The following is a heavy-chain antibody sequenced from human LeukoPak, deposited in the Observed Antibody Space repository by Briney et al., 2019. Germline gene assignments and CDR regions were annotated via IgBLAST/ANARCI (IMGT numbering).Heavy chain of an antibody. CDR2: FPGGGDTT. D-gene: IGHD2-2*01. V-gene: IGHV3-23*01. Sequence: GGSLRLSCAGSGFIFSTYAMSWARRAPGRGGVGVTSFPGGGDTTYYADSVKGRFTISRDNSKNTLYLQMNSLRAEDTAVYYCAKDRGYCSSTSCRQNYYDSSGAATRDEYFQHWGQGTLVTVSS. J-gene: IGHJ1*01. CDR1: GFIFSTYA. CDR3: AKDRGYCSSTSCRQNYYDSSGAATRDEYFQH.